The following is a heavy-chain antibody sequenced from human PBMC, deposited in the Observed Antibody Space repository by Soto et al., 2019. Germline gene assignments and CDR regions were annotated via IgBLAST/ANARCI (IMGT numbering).Heavy chain of an antibody. D-gene: IGHD3-3*01. CDR1: GFSFGSYA. CDR3: ARWSYLDY. J-gene: IGHJ4*02. V-gene: IGHV3-23*01. CDR2: ISGSDGKT. Sequence: VGSLRLSCAASGFSFGSYALSWVRQAPGKGLEWVSTISGSDGKTFYADSVKGRFSISRDASQSTLYLQMNSLRADDTAMYYCARWSYLDYWGQGTRVTVSS.